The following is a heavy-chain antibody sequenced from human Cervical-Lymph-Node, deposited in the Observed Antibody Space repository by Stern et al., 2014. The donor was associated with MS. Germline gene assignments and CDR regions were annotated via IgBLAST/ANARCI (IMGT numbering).Heavy chain of an antibody. CDR1: GFTFSSSW. V-gene: IGHV3-74*01. CDR3: ARGIQFQYGVDA. J-gene: IGHJ6*02. Sequence: EVQLVESGGGLIQPGGSLRLSCAASGFTFSSSWMHWVRQSPGKGLVWVSRIKGDESSTSYADAVKGRFTISRDNAKNTVYLQMNSLGAEDTAVYYCARGIQFQYGVDAWGQGTTVTVSS. CDR2: IKGDESST. D-gene: IGHD5-18*01.